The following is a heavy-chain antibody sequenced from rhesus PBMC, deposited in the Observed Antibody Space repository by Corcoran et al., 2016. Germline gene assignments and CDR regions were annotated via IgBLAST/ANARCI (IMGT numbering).Heavy chain of an antibody. J-gene: IGHJ4*01. D-gene: IGHD4-29*01. V-gene: IGHV3S5*01. CDR2: INSGGGRT. CDR1: GFTFNNKG. CDR3: AKVGYGSSPIDY. Sequence: EVQLVETGGGLVQPGGSLKLSCAASGFTFNNKGMSGVRQAPVKGLGWVSAINSGGGRTCYPDSVKGRFTISRDNSKTTLSLQMNSLRAEDTAVYYCAKVGYGSSPIDYWGQGVLVTVSS.